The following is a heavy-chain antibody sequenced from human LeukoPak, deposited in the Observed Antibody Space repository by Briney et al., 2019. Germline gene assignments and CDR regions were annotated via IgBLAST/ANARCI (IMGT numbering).Heavy chain of an antibody. V-gene: IGHV1-69*13. Sequence: SVKVSCKASGGTFSSFAIGWVRQAPGQGLEWMGGIIPTSSVPNYAQRFRDRLTISADESARTAYLELSSLTSDDTAVYYCAREPRVGESTSNFWGQGTLVTVSS. J-gene: IGHJ4*02. CDR2: IIPTSSVP. D-gene: IGHD3-16*01. CDR1: GGTFSSFA. CDR3: AREPRVGESTSNF.